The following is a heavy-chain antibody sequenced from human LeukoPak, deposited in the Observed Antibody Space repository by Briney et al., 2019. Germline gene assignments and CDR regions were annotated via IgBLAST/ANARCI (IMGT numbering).Heavy chain of an antibody. D-gene: IGHD6-19*01. CDR1: GGSISSSSYY. J-gene: IGHJ4*02. Sequence: PSETLSLTCTVSGGSISSSSYYWGWIRQPPGKGLEWIGSIYYSGSTYYNPSLKSRVTISVDTSKNQFSLKLSSVTAADTAVYYCAREAFAAGTLWGQGTLVTVSS. V-gene: IGHV4-39*02. CDR2: IYYSGST. CDR3: AREAFAAGTL.